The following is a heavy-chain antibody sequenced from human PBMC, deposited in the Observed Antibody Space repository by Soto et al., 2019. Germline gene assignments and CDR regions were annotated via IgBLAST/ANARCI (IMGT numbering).Heavy chain of an antibody. D-gene: IGHD6-13*01. V-gene: IGHV4-31*03. Sequence: SETLSLTCTVSGGSISSGGYYWSWIRQHPGKGLEWIGYIYYSGSTYYNPSLKSRVTISVDTSKNQFSLKLSSVTAADTAVYYCARGAKQLVWNWFDPWGQGTLVTVSS. J-gene: IGHJ5*02. CDR2: IYYSGST. CDR3: ARGAKQLVWNWFDP. CDR1: GGSISSGGYY.